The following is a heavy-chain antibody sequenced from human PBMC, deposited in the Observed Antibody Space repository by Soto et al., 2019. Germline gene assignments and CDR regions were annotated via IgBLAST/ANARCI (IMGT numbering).Heavy chain of an antibody. J-gene: IGHJ5*02. CDR1: NGSISNFY. CDR3: ARSSHKEGWFDP. D-gene: IGHD6-13*01. V-gene: IGHV4-4*07. Sequence: SETLSLTCTVSNGSISNFYWNWIRQSAGKGLEWIGRIHGSGSATYNPSLRSRVTMSVDTSKNQFSLKVNSVTGADTAVYYCARSSHKEGWFDPWGQGTLATVSS. CDR2: IHGSGSA.